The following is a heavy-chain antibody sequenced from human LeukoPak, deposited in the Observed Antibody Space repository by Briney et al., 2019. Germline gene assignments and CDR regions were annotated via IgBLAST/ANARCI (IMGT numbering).Heavy chain of an antibody. CDR3: ARKGARGSWYYFDY. Sequence: SETLSLTCTVSGGSISTYYWSLIRQPPEKGLEWIGYIYYSGSTNYNPSLKSRVTISVDTSKNQFSLKLSSVTAADTAVYYCARKGARGSWYYFDYWGQGTLVTVSS. CDR1: GGSISTYY. J-gene: IGHJ4*02. V-gene: IGHV4-59*08. CDR2: IYYSGST. D-gene: IGHD6-13*01.